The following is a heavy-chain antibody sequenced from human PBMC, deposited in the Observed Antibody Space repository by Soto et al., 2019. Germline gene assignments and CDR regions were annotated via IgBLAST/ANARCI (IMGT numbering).Heavy chain of an antibody. CDR2: VNWNAAGI. Sequence: GVLRLSCATSGFTFDDYGMSWVRQVPGKGLEWVSGVNWNAAGIGYADSVKGRFTISRDNAKNSLYLQMNSLRAEDTALYYCARRPSRYCSSTTCYASDYWGQGTLVTVSS. CDR3: ARRPSRYCSSTTCYASDY. J-gene: IGHJ4*02. D-gene: IGHD2-2*01. V-gene: IGHV3-20*04. CDR1: GFTFDDYG.